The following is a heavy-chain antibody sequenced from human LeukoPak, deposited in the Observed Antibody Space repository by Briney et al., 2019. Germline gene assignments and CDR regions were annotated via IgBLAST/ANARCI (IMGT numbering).Heavy chain of an antibody. D-gene: IGHD6-25*01. V-gene: IGHV4-39*01. CDR1: GDSITSCGFY. CDR3: ARRDSAAWFDP. Sequence: SETLSLTCNVSGDSITSCGFYWAWIRQSPGKGLEWIGNVYYSGSTQYNPSLRGRVSISMDMTKNQFSLNLNSVSVTDTAIYYCARRDSAAWFDPWGQGTLVTVSS. CDR2: VYYSGST. J-gene: IGHJ5*02.